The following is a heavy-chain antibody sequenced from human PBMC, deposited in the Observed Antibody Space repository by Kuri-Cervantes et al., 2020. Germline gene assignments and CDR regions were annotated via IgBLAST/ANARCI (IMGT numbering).Heavy chain of an antibody. D-gene: IGHD5-12*01. CDR3: ARGGLGYQNWFDP. J-gene: IGHJ5*02. Sequence: SETLSLTCTVSGGSISSSSYYWGWIRQPPGKGLEWIGYIYYSGSTYYNPSLKSRVTISVDTSKNQFSLKLSSVTAADTAVYYCARGGLGYQNWFDPWGQGTLVTVSS. V-gene: IGHV4-30-4*08. CDR1: GGSISSSSYY. CDR2: IYYSGST.